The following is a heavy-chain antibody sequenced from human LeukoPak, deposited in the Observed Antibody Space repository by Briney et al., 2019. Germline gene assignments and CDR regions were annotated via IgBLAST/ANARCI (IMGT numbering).Heavy chain of an antibody. CDR1: GYTVTSYD. D-gene: IGHD6-13*01. Sequence: APVKVSCKASGYTVTSYDINWVRQATGQGLEWRGWMNPIRVKAGYAQKSQGRVTMTRNTFISTAYMELSSLRSEDTAVNYCARGRVVPYSSSWDWAYYYYYMDVWGKGTTVTVSS. J-gene: IGHJ6*03. V-gene: IGHV1-8*01. CDR2: MNPIRVKA. CDR3: ARGRVVPYSSSWDWAYYYYYMDV.